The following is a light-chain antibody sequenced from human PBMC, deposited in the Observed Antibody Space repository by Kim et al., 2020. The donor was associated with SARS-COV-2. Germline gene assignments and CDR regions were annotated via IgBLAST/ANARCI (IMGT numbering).Light chain of an antibody. J-gene: IGLJ1*01. Sequence: SSELTQDPAVSVALGQTIRITCQGDSLRNYYANWYQQKPGQAPVRVVYRNSNRPSGIPDRFSGSISGNTASLTISGAQAEDAADYYCNSRDSSGNHYVFGGGTPVTVL. V-gene: IGLV3-19*01. CDR3: NSRDSSGNHYV. CDR1: SLRNYY. CDR2: RNS.